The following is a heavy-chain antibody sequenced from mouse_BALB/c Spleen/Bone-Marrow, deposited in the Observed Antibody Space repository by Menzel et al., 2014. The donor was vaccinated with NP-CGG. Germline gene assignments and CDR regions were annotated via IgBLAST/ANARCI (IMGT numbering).Heavy chain of an antibody. V-gene: IGHV5-6*03. CDR3: ARGSSYFDY. D-gene: IGHD1-1*01. J-gene: IGHJ2*01. Sequence: EVMLVESGGGLVKPGGSLKLSCAASGFTFSSYAMSWVRQTPEKRLEWVASISDGGSYTYYPDSVKGRFTISRDNAKNNLYLQMSSLKSEDTAMYYCARGSSYFDYWGQGTTLTVSS. CDR1: GFTFSSYA. CDR2: ISDGGSYT.